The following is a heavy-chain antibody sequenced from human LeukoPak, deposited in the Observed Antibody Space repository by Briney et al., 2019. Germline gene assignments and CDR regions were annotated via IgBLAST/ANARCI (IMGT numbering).Heavy chain of an antibody. V-gene: IGHV1-2*06. D-gene: IGHD5-18*01. CDR2: INPNSGGT. CDR1: GYTFTGYY. J-gene: IGHJ4*02. CDR3: ARGEEYSYGFNCFDY. Sequence: ASVKVSCKASGYTFTGYYMHWVRQAPGQGLEWMGRINPNSGGTNYAQKFQGRVTMTRDTSISTAYMELSRLRSDDTAVYYCARGEEYSYGFNCFDYWGQGTLVTVSS.